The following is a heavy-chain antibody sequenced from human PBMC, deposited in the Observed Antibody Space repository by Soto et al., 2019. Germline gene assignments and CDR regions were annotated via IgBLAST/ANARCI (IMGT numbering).Heavy chain of an antibody. D-gene: IGHD6-13*01. Sequence: GGSLRLSCAASGFTFSSYGMHWVRQAPGKGLEWVAVISYDGSNKYYADSVKGRFTISRDNSKNTLYLQMNSLRAEDTAVYYWGYSSTHFECWGQGTLVTVAS. V-gene: IGHV3-30*03. CDR1: GFTFSSYG. CDR3: GYSSTHFEC. J-gene: IGHJ4*02. CDR2: ISYDGSNK.